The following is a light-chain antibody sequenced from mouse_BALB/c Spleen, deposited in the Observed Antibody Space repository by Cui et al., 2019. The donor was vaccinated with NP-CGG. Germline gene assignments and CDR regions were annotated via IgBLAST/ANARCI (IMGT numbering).Light chain of an antibody. CDR2: GTN. V-gene: IGLV1*01. CDR1: TGAVTTSNY. CDR3: ALWYSNHWV. Sequence: QAVVTQESVLTTSPGETVTLTCRSSTGAVTTSNYANWVQEKPDHLFTGLIGGTNNRVPGVPARFSGSLIGDKAALTITGAHTEDEAIYFCALWYSNHWVFGGGTKLTVL. J-gene: IGLJ1*01.